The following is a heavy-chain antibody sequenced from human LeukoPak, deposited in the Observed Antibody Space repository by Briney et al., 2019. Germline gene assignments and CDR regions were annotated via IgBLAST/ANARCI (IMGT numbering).Heavy chain of an antibody. V-gene: IGHV1-46*01. Sequence: ASVKVSCKSSGYTFTSYYVHWVRQAPGQGLEWMGIINPSGGSTSYAQKFQGRATMTRDMSTSTVYMELSSLRSEDTAVYYCARGVQVAATPDAFDIWGQGTMVTVSS. CDR3: ARGVQVAATPDAFDI. CDR2: INPSGGST. D-gene: IGHD2-15*01. CDR1: GYTFTSYY. J-gene: IGHJ3*02.